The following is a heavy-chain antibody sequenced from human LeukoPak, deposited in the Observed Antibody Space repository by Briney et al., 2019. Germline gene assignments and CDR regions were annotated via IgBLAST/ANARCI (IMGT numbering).Heavy chain of an antibody. Sequence: PGGSLRLSCAAPGFTFSYYTMNWVRQAPGKGLEWVSSISSTTTYIYYADSVKGRFTISRDNAKNSLYLQMSSLRAEDTAVYYCARDDVAWNDVHWFDPWGQGTLVTVSS. V-gene: IGHV3-21*01. CDR3: ARDDVAWNDVHWFDP. CDR1: GFTFSYYT. D-gene: IGHD1-1*01. CDR2: ISSTTTYI. J-gene: IGHJ5*02.